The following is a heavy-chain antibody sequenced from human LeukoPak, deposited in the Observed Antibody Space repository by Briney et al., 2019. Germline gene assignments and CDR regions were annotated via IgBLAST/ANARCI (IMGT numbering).Heavy chain of an antibody. Sequence: SETLSLTCTVSGGSISSYHWSWMRQPAGKGLEWIGRIYTSGSTNYNPSLKSRVTMSVDTSKNQFSLKLSSVTAADTAVYYCARDLDGYSDAFDIWGQGTMVTVSS. CDR3: ARDLDGYSDAFDI. CDR2: IYTSGST. CDR1: GGSISSYH. J-gene: IGHJ3*02. V-gene: IGHV4-4*07. D-gene: IGHD5-24*01.